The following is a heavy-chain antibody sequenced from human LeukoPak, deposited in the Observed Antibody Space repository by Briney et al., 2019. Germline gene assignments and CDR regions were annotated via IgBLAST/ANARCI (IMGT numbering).Heavy chain of an antibody. J-gene: IGHJ4*02. CDR2: INPNSGGT. D-gene: IGHD3-3*01. V-gene: IGHV1-2*06. CDR3: ARATTIFGVVSSLDY. Sequence: GASVKVSCKASGYTFTGYYMHWVRQAPGQGLEWMGRINPNSGGTNYAQKFQGRATMTRDTSISTAYMELSRLRSDDTAAYYCARATTIFGVVSSLDYWGQGTLVTVSS. CDR1: GYTFTGYY.